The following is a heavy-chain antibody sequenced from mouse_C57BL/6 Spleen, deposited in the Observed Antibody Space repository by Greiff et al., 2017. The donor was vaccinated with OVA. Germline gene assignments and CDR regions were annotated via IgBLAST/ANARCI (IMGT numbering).Heavy chain of an antibody. V-gene: IGHV1-26*01. J-gene: IGHJ2*01. Sequence: EVQLQQSGPELVKPGASVKISCKASGYTFTDYYMNWVKQSHGKSLEWIGDINPNNGGTSYNQKFKGKATLTVDKSSSTAYMELRSLTSEDSAVYYCANGGLFDYWGQGTTLTVSS. CDR2: INPNNGGT. CDR3: ANGGLFDY. D-gene: IGHD1-1*02. CDR1: GYTFTDYY.